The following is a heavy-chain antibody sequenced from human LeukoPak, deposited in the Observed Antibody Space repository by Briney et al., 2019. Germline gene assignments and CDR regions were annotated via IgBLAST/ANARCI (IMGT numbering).Heavy chain of an antibody. V-gene: IGHV3-23*01. J-gene: IGHJ5*02. CDR3: ARAPIVVVVAAWFDP. CDR2: ISGSGGST. CDR1: GFTFSSYA. D-gene: IGHD2-15*01. Sequence: GGSLRLSCAASGFTFSSYAMSWVRQAPGKGLEWVSAISGSGGSTYYADSVKGRFTISRDNSKNTLYLQMNSLRAGDTAVYYCARAPIVVVVAAWFDPWGQGTLVTVSS.